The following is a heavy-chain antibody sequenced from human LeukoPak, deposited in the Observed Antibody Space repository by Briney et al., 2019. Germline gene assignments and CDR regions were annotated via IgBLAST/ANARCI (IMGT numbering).Heavy chain of an antibody. Sequence: PGGSLRLSCAASGFTFSSYWMHWVRQAPGKGLVWVSRINTDGSSTSYADSVKGRFTISRDNAKNTLYLQMNSLRAEDTAVYYCARDKSDWVFFYYMDVWGKGTTVTVSS. CDR2: INTDGSST. CDR1: GFTFSSYW. J-gene: IGHJ6*03. D-gene: IGHD2-21*01. CDR3: ARDKSDWVFFYYMDV. V-gene: IGHV3-74*01.